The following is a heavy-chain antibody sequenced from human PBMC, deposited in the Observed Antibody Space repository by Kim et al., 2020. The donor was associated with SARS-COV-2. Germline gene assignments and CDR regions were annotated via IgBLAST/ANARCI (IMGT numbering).Heavy chain of an antibody. CDR2: IIPIFGTA. V-gene: IGHV1-69*13. Sequence: SVKVSCKASGGTFSSYAISWVRQAPGQGLEWMGGIIPIFGTANYAQKFQGRVTITADESTSTAYMELSSLRSEDTAVYYCARAAMNYDILTGYPQYYYYGMDVWGQGTTVTVSS. CDR3: ARAAMNYDILTGYPQYYYYGMDV. CDR1: GGTFSSYA. J-gene: IGHJ6*02. D-gene: IGHD3-9*01.